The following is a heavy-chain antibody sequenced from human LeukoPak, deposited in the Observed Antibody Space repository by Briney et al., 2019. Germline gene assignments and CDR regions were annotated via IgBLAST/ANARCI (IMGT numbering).Heavy chain of an antibody. V-gene: IGHV3-23*01. J-gene: IGHJ4*02. CDR2: ISGSGDRT. Sequence: GGSLRLSCAASGFTFSSYAMSWVRQAPGKGLEWVSAISGSGDRTHYADSVKGRFTISRDNSKNILYLQMHSLRAEDTAIYYCAKDQGRDYTPWRSATQFYWGQGALVTVSS. CDR3: AKDQGRDYTPWRSATQFY. CDR1: GFTFSSYA. D-gene: IGHD4-17*01.